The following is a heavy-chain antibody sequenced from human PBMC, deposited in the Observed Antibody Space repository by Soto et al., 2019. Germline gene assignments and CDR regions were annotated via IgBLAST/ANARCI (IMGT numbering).Heavy chain of an antibody. D-gene: IGHD2-2*01. CDR2: IYYSGST. CDR3: GRQPGHCGSTTCFGYNSVDV. V-gene: IGHV4-39*01. J-gene: IGHJ6*02. CDR1: GGSISSSSYS. Sequence: QLQLQESGPRLVKPSETLSLTCSVSGGSISSSSYSWGWIRQPPGKGLEWIGTIYYSGSTHYNPSLEGRVAISADPPNNQLSLRLSAVAAADPAVYYCGRQPGHCGSTTCFGYNSVDVWGQGTTVTVS.